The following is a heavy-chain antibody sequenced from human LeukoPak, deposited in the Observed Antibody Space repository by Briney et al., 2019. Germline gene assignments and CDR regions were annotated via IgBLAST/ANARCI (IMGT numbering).Heavy chain of an antibody. CDR1: GGSFSGYY. CDR2: INHSGST. CDR3: ARVRGSGSRLKNWFDP. D-gene: IGHD6-25*01. V-gene: IGHV4-34*01. Sequence: SETLSLTCAVYGGSFSGYYWSWIRQPPGKGLEWIGEINHSGSTSYNPSLKSRVTISVDTSKNQFSLKLSSVTAADTAVYYCARVRGSGSRLKNWFDPWGQGTLVTVSS. J-gene: IGHJ5*02.